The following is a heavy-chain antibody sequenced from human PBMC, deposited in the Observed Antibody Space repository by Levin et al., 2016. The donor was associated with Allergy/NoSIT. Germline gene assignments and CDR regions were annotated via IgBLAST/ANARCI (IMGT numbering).Heavy chain of an antibody. D-gene: IGHD5-18*01. CDR2: IKLDGSEK. CDR3: ARGYSYVFY. V-gene: IGHV3-7*04. CDR1: GFTFSSYA. Sequence: GESLKISCAASGFTFSSYAMSWVRQAPGKGLEWVANIKLDGSEKNYGDSVKGRFTVSRDNAKNTLYLQMNSLRAEDTAVYYCARGYSYVFYWGQGILVTVSS. J-gene: IGHJ4*02.